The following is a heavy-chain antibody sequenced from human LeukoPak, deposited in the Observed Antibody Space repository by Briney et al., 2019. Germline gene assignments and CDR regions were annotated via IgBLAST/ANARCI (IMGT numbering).Heavy chain of an antibody. CDR2: IYYSGST. J-gene: IGHJ4*02. CDR1: GGSISSGGYS. CDR3: ARGVTVGATRDYFDY. Sequence: SETLSLTCAVSGGSISSGGYSWSWIRQPPGKGLEWIGYIYYSGSTNYNPSLKSRVTISVDTSKNQFSLKLSSVTAADTAVYYCARGVTVGATRDYFDYWGQGTLVTVSS. V-gene: IGHV4-61*08. D-gene: IGHD1-26*01.